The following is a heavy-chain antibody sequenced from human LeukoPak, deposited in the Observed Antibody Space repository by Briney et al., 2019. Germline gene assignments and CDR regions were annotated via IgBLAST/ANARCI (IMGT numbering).Heavy chain of an antibody. Sequence: ASVKVSCKASGYSFTSYAMHWVRQALGQRPEWMGWINPNSGGTNYAQKFQGWVTMTRDTSISTAYMELSRLRSDDTAVYYCARSVSSGYYEGWGQGTLVTVSS. CDR3: ARSVSSGYYEG. J-gene: IGHJ4*02. V-gene: IGHV1-2*04. CDR1: GYSFTSYA. CDR2: INPNSGGT. D-gene: IGHD3-22*01.